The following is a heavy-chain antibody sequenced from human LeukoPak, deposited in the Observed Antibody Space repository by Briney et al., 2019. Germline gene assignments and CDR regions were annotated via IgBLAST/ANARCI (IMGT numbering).Heavy chain of an antibody. CDR3: ARDEGVDIVATIPDY. J-gene: IGHJ4*02. Sequence: GASVTVSCKASGYTFTGYYMHWVRQAPGQGLEWMGWINPNGGGTNYAQKFQGRVTMTRDTSISTAYMELSRLRSDDTAVYYCARDEGVDIVATIPDYWGQGTLVTVSS. CDR1: GYTFTGYY. CDR2: INPNGGGT. V-gene: IGHV1-2*02. D-gene: IGHD5-12*01.